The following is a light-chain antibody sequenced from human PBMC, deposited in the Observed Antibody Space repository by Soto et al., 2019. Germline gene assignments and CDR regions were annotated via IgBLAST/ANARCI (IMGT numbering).Light chain of an antibody. CDR2: AAS. CDR1: QDINNY. J-gene: IGKJ3*01. V-gene: IGKV1-27*01. Sequence: DIQMTQSPSSLSASVGDRVTITCRASQDINNYLAWYQHKPGKVPKPMIYAASTLRSGVPSRFSGSGSGTDFTLAISSLQPEDVATYYCQNYHTVPPVTFGPGTKVDV. CDR3: QNYHTVPPVT.